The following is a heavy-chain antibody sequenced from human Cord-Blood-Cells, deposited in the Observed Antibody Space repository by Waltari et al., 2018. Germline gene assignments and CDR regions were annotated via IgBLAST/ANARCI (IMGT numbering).Heavy chain of an antibody. Sequence: QVQLVQSGAEVKKPGSSVKVSCKASGGTFSSYAISWVRQAPGQGLAWMGTIIPILGIANYAQKFQGRVTITADKSTSTAYMELSSLRSEDTAVYYCAREGTIVVVPAAIDYWGQGTLVTVSS. CDR3: AREGTIVVVPAAIDY. D-gene: IGHD2-2*01. CDR1: GGTFSSYA. V-gene: IGHV1-69*09. CDR2: IIPILGIA. J-gene: IGHJ4*02.